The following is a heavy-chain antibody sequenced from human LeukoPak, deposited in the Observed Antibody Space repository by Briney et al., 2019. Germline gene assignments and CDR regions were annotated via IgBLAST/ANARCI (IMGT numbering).Heavy chain of an antibody. CDR1: GYTFTSYY. V-gene: IGHV1-46*03. CDR2: INPSGVST. J-gene: IGHJ4*02. D-gene: IGHD6-19*01. CDR3: ARSRIAVAGPPSS. Sequence: ASVKVSCKASGYTFTSYYMHWVRQAPGQGLEWMGIINPSGVSTSYAQKFQGRVTITRDTSTSTVYMELSSLRSEDTAVYYCARSRIAVAGPPSSWGQGTLVTVSS.